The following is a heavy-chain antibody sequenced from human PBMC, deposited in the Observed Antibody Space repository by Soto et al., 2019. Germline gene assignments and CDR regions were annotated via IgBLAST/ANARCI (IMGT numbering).Heavy chain of an antibody. J-gene: IGHJ6*02. Sequence: GGSLRLSCAASGFTFSTYAMGWVRQAPVKGLEWVSAISGSGGTTRYAESVKGRFTISRDNSKNTLYLQMNNLRAEDTAVYFCALGVVPDAITYYYGMDVWGQGTTVTVSS. D-gene: IGHD2-2*02. CDR3: ALGVVPDAITYYYGMDV. V-gene: IGHV3-23*01. CDR2: ISGSGGTT. CDR1: GFTFSTYA.